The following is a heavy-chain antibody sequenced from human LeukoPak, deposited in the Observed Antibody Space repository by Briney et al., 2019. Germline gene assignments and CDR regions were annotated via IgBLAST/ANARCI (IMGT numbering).Heavy chain of an antibody. V-gene: IGHV1-18*01. CDR2: ISAYNGNT. D-gene: IGHD1-26*01. J-gene: IGHJ6*02. CDR1: GYTFTNYG. CDR3: ATDLVLPYGMDV. Sequence: ASVKVSCKASGYTFTNYGISWVRQAPGQGLEWMGWISAYNGNTNYAQKFQGRVTMTEDTSTDTAYMELRSLRSEDTAVYYCATDLVLPYGMDVWGQGTTVTVSS.